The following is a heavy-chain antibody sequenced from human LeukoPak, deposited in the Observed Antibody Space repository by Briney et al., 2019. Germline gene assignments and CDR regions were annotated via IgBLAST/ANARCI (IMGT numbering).Heavy chain of an antibody. CDR3: ARIRRYYYDSSGYYYHY. J-gene: IGHJ4*02. CDR1: GYTFTGYY. CDR2: INPNSGGT. Sequence: ASVKVSCKASGYTFTGYYMHWVRQAPGQGLEWMGWINPNSGGTNYAQKFQGRVTMTRDTSISTAYMELSRLRSDDTAVYYCARIRRYYYDSSGYYYHYWGQGTLVTVSS. D-gene: IGHD3-22*01. V-gene: IGHV1-2*02.